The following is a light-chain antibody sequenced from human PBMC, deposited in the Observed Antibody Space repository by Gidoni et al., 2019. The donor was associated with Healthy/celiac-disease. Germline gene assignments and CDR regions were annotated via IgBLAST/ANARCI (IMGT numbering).Light chain of an antibody. V-gene: IGLV3-9*01. CDR2: RDS. Sequence: SYELTQPLSVSVALGPTARITCGGNNIGSKNVHWYQQKPGQAPVLVIYRDSNRPSGIPERFSGSNSGNTATLTISRAQAGDEADYYCQVWDSSTYRVVFGGGTKLTVL. J-gene: IGLJ2*01. CDR1: NIGSKN. CDR3: QVWDSSTYRVV.